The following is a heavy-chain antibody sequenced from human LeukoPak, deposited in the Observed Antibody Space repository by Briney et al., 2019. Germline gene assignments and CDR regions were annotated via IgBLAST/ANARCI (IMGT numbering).Heavy chain of an antibody. J-gene: IGHJ6*03. CDR2: ISAYNGNT. V-gene: IGHV1-18*01. CDR1: GYTFNTYG. D-gene: IGHD2-2*01. Sequence: GASVKVSCKASGYTFNTYGITWVRQAPGQGFEWMGWISAYNGNTNYAQKLQGRVTMTTDTSTSTAYMELRSLRSDDTAVYYCARVGIQAVPAATPVPDYYYYYMDVWGKGTTVTVSS. CDR3: ARVGIQAVPAATPVPDYYYYYMDV.